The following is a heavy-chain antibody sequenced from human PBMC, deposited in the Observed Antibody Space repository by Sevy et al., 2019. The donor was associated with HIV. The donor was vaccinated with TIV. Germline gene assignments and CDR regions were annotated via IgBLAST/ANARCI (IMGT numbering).Heavy chain of an antibody. V-gene: IGHV1-18*04. CDR2: ISAYNGNT. Sequence: ASVKVSCKAFGYTFTSYGISWVRQAPGQGLEWMGWISAYNGNTNYAQKLQGRVTMTTDTSTSTAYMELRSLRSDDTAVYYCARDLGTHRLEVYYFDYWGQGTLVTVSS. CDR1: GYTFTSYG. J-gene: IGHJ4*02. D-gene: IGHD6-25*01. CDR3: ARDLGTHRLEVYYFDY.